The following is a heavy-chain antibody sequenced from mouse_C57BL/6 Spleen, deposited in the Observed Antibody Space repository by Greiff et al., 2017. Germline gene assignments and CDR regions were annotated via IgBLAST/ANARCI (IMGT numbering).Heavy chain of an antibody. J-gene: IGHJ4*01. V-gene: IGHV5-4*01. CDR2: ISDGGSYT. CDR3: ARDNSNYAMDY. Sequence: EVQLVESGGGLVKPGGSLKLSCAASGFTFSSYAMSWVRQTPEKRLEWVATISDGGSYTYYPDNVKGRFTISRDNAKNNLYLQMSHLKSEDTAMYYWARDNSNYAMDYWGQGTSVTVSS. CDR1: GFTFSSYA.